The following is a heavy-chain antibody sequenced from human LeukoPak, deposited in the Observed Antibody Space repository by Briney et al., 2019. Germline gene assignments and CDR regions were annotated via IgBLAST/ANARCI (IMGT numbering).Heavy chain of an antibody. CDR3: ARADCSGGSCYYGHAFDI. CDR1: GGSFSGYY. Sequence: SSETLSLTCAVYGGSFSGYYWSWIRQPPGKGLEWIGEINHSGSTNYNPSLKSRVTISVDTSKNQFSLKLSSVTAADTAVYYCARADCSGGSCYYGHAFDIWGQGTMVTVSS. CDR2: INHSGST. D-gene: IGHD2-15*01. V-gene: IGHV4-34*01. J-gene: IGHJ3*02.